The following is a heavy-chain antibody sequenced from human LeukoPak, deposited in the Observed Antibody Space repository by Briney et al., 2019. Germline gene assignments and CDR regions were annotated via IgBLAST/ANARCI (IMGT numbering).Heavy chain of an antibody. CDR1: GFTFSSYA. V-gene: IGHV3-23*01. CDR2: INGGGSRT. Sequence: PGGSLTLSCAASGFTFSSYAMSWVRQAPGKGLEWVSAINGGGSRTYYADSVKGRFIISRDNSKNTLYLQMDSLRAEDTAIYYCANDRPHPSVEPTNFDYWGQGTLITVSS. D-gene: IGHD5/OR15-5a*01. CDR3: ANDRPHPSVEPTNFDY. J-gene: IGHJ4*02.